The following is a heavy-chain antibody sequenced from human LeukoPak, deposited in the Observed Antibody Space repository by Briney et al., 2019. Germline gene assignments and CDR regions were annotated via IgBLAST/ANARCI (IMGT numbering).Heavy chain of an antibody. J-gene: IGHJ4*02. D-gene: IGHD6-13*01. CDR3: ARLFWGSWYSDY. CDR1: GFTFSSYG. V-gene: IGHV3-30*03. CDR2: ISYDGSNK. Sequence: GGSLRLSCAASGFTFSSYGMHWVRQAPGKGLEWVAVISYDGSNKFYADSVKGRFTISRDNAKNSLYLQMNSLRAEDTAVYYCARLFWGSWYSDYWGQGTLVTVSS.